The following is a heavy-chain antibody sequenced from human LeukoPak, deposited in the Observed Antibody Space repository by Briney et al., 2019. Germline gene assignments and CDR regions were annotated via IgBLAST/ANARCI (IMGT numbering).Heavy chain of an antibody. CDR3: AKDDVTMVRGTSSSAFY. J-gene: IGHJ4*02. D-gene: IGHD3-10*01. CDR1: GFTFSSYG. V-gene: IGHV3-30*02. CDR2: MRYDGSNK. Sequence: PGGSLRLSCAASGFTFSSYGMHWVRQAPGKGLEWVAFMRYDGSNKYYADSVKGRFTISRDNSKNTLYLQMNSLKSEDTAVYYCAKDDVTMVRGTSSSAFYWGQGTLVTVSS.